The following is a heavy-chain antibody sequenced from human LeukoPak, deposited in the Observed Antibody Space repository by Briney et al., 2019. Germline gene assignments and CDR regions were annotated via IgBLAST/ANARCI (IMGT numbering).Heavy chain of an antibody. CDR2: IYYSGST. CDR1: GGSISSYY. D-gene: IGHD4-17*01. V-gene: IGHV4-59*01. CDR3: ARVFSYGDYFDL. Sequence: SETPSLTCTVSGGSISSYYWSWIRQPPGKGLEWIGYIYYSGSTNYNPSLKSRVTISVDTSKNQFSLKLSSVTAADTAVYYCARVFSYGDYFDLRGRGTRLTVSS. J-gene: IGHJ2*01.